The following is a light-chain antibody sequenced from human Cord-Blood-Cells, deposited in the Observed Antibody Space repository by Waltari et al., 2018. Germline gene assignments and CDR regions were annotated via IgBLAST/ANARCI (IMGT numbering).Light chain of an antibody. CDR2: GSS. CDR3: QQYVSAPGT. J-gene: IGKJ1*01. V-gene: IGKV3-20*01. Sequence: VSPQSPLTLSLCPGERATLSCSASQSVSSSYLTWYQQKPGQAPRILIYGSSSRHTGTPDRFSWSGSGTEFTENIRRLDDEDFAVFYCQQYVSAPGTFGQGTKVEI. CDR1: QSVSSSY.